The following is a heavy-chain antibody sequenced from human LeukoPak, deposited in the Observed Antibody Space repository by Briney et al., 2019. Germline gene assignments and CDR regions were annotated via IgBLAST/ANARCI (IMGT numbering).Heavy chain of an antibody. Sequence: GGSLRLSCAASGFTFSPYWMHWVRQAPGKGLVWVSRINSDGSSTRYADSVKGRFTISRDNAKNTLFLQMNSLRAEDTAVYYCARVLAAGTGYFDYWGQGTLVTVSS. J-gene: IGHJ4*02. CDR2: INSDGSST. V-gene: IGHV3-74*01. CDR1: GFTFSPYW. CDR3: ARVLAAGTGYFDY. D-gene: IGHD6-13*01.